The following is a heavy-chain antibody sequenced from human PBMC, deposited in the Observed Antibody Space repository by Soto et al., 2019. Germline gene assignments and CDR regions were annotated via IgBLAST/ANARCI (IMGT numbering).Heavy chain of an antibody. CDR1: GYTFTSYG. D-gene: IGHD6-13*01. J-gene: IGHJ4*02. CDR2: ISAYNGNT. CDR3: ERDRKIDNGSWFGLGY. V-gene: IGHV1-18*01. Sequence: QVQLVQSGAEVKKPGASVKVSCKASGYTFTSYGISWVRQAPGQGLEWMGWISAYNGNTNYAQKLQGRVTMTTDTSTSTAYMELRILRSDDTAVDYCERDRKIDNGSWFGLGYWGQGTLVTVSS.